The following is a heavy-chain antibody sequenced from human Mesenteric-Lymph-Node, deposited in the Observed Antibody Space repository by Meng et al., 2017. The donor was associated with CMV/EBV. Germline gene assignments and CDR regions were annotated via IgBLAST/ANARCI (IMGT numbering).Heavy chain of an antibody. Sequence: SETLSLTCTVSGGSISSSSYYWGWIRQPPGKGLEWIGSIYYSGSTYYNPSLKSRVTISVDTSKNQFSLKLSSVTAADTAVYYCSLTGSHVFDYWGQGTLVTVSS. V-gene: IGHV4-39*07. CDR3: SLTGSHVFDY. CDR1: GGSISSSSYY. J-gene: IGHJ4*02. CDR2: IYYSGST.